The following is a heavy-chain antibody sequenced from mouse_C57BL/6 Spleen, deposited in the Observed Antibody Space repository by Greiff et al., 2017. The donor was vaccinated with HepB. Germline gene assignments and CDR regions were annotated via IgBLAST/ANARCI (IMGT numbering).Heavy chain of an antibody. V-gene: IGHV7-3*01. CDR3: ARASYGSSPAWFAY. CDR2: IRNKANGYTT. CDR1: GFTFPDSY. D-gene: IGHD1-1*01. Sequence: DVQLVESGGGLVQPGGSLSLSCAASGFTFPDSYMSWVRQPPGKALAWLGFIRNKANGYTTESSASVKGRFTISRDNSQSTRYLQMNALRAEDSATYDCARASYGSSPAWFAYWGQGTLVTVSA. J-gene: IGHJ3*01.